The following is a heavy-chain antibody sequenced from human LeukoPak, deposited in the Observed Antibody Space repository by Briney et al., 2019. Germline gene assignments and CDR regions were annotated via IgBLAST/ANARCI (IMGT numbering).Heavy chain of an antibody. Sequence: GALVLSCAAAGFTFSDYWMSWGRQAPGKGLEWVANIKYHGSDEYDVDSVRGRFTISRDHDKNSLFLRMNSLRAEDTAVYYCARIGGSGTYWDYWGQGTLVTVSS. J-gene: IGHJ4*02. CDR3: ARIGGSGTYWDY. V-gene: IGHV3-7*01. CDR2: IKYHGSDE. CDR1: GFTFSDYW. D-gene: IGHD3-10*01.